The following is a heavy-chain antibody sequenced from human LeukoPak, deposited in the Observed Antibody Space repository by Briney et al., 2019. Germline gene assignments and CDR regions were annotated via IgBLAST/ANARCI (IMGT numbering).Heavy chain of an antibody. V-gene: IGHV5-10-1*01. CDR1: GYSFTSYW. J-gene: IGHJ3*02. CDR2: IDPSDSYT. CDR3: ARHVPYGNTFDI. D-gene: IGHD3-10*01. Sequence: GKSLKISCKGSGYSFTSYWISWVRQMPGKGLEWMGMIDPSDSYTNYSPSFQGHVTISADRSLSTAYLQWSSLKASDTAMYYCARHVPYGNTFDIWGQGTLVTVSS.